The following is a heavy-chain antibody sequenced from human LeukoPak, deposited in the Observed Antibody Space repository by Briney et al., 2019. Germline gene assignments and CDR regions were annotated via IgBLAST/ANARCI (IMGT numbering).Heavy chain of an antibody. J-gene: IGHJ4*02. CDR2: INPNSGGT. D-gene: IGHD2-2*02. CDR1: GYTFTGYY. Sequence: ASVRVSCKASGYTFTGYYMHWVRQAPGQGLEWMGWINPNSGGTNYAQKFQGRDTMARDTSISTVYMELTRLRSDDTAVYYCGRGHPVVPAAIPDYWGQGTLVTVSS. CDR3: GRGHPVVPAAIPDY. V-gene: IGHV1-2*02.